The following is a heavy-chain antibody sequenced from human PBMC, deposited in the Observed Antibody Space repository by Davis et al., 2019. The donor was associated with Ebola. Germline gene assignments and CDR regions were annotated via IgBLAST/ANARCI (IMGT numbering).Heavy chain of an antibody. Sequence: AASVKVSCKASGFTFTGYYMHWVRQAPGQGLEWMGWINPNSGGTNYAQKFQGWVTMTRDTSISTAYMELSSLRSEDTAVYYCARVRGGFIAAAGTFWFDPWGQGTLVTVSS. D-gene: IGHD6-13*01. CDR2: INPNSGGT. CDR1: GFTFTGYY. CDR3: ARVRGGFIAAAGTFWFDP. J-gene: IGHJ5*02. V-gene: IGHV1-2*04.